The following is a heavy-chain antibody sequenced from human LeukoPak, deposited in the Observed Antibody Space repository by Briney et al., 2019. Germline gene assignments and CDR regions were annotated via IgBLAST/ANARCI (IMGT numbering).Heavy chain of an antibody. D-gene: IGHD3-3*01. CDR1: GGSFSGYY. Sequence: PSETLSLTCAVYGGSFSGYYWSWIRQPPGKGLEWIGEINHSGSTNYNPSLKGRVTISVDTSKNQFSLKLSSVTAADTAVYYCARGGGDYDFWSGRRYNWFDPWGQGTLVTVSS. CDR2: INHSGST. V-gene: IGHV4-34*01. J-gene: IGHJ5*02. CDR3: ARGGGDYDFWSGRRYNWFDP.